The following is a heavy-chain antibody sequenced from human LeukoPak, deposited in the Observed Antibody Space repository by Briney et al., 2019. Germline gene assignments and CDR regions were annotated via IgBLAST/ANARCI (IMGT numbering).Heavy chain of an antibody. CDR2: IYYSGST. Sequence: SETLSFTCTVSGGSISSYYWSWIRQPPGKGLEWIGYIYYSGSTNYNPSLKSRVTISVDTSKNQFSLKLSSVTAADTAVYYCARGLQTGAFDYWGQGTLVTVSS. CDR1: GGSISSYY. V-gene: IGHV4-59*01. J-gene: IGHJ4*02. D-gene: IGHD7-27*01. CDR3: ARGLQTGAFDY.